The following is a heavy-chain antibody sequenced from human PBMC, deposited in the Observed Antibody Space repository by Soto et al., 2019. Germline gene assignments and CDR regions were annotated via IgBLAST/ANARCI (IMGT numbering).Heavy chain of an antibody. D-gene: IGHD3-10*01. V-gene: IGHV1-69*01. J-gene: IGHJ4*02. CDR1: GGTFSSNA. CDR2: IIPIFATA. Sequence: QVQLVQSGAEMKKPGSSVKVSCKASGGTFSSNAISWVRQAPGQGLEWMGGIIPIFATASYAQTFQDRVTITADESTTSPSMELSSRTSEDTAMYYCATEKSNDGWGVPSVGIDYWGQGTLVTVCS. CDR3: ATEKSNDGWGVPSVGIDY.